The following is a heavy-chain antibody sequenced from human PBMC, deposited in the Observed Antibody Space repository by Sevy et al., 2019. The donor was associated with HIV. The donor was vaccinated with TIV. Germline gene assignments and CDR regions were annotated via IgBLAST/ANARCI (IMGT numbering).Heavy chain of an antibody. CDR3: ARQEGTYGGNSLFQH. D-gene: IGHD4-17*01. V-gene: IGHV4-59*08. J-gene: IGHJ1*01. CDR1: GGSISSYY. CDR2: IYYSGST. Sequence: SETLSLTCTVSGGSISSYYWSWIRQPPGKGLEWIGYIYYSGSTNYNPSLKSRVTISVDTSKNQFSLKLSSVTAADTAVYYCARQEGTYGGNSLFQHWGQGTLVIVSS.